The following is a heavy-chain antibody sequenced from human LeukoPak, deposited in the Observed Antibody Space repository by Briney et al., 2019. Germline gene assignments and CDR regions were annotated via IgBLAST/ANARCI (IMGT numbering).Heavy chain of an antibody. CDR2: INHSGST. D-gene: IGHD6-13*01. V-gene: IGHV4-34*01. CDR1: GGSFSGYY. J-gene: IGHJ6*02. CDR3: ARYQRLIAAAGTALGYGMDV. Sequence: PSETLSLTCAVYGGSFSGYYWSWIRQPPGKGLEWIWEINHSGSTNYNPSLTSRVTISLDTSKNQFSLKLSSVTAADTAVYYCARYQRLIAAAGTALGYGMDVWGQGTTVTVSS.